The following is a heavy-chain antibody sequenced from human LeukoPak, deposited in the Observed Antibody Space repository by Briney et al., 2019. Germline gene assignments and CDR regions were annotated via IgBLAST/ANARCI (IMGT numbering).Heavy chain of an antibody. V-gene: IGHV4-39*07. CDR1: GGSLSSSSYY. CDR3: ARARVPFDY. D-gene: IGHD5/OR15-5a*01. Sequence: PSETLSLTCTVSGGSLSSSSYYWGWIRQPPGKGLEWIGSIYYSGSTYYNPSLKSRVTISVDTSKNQFSLKLSSVTAADTAVYYCARARVPFDYWGQGTLVTVSS. CDR2: IYYSGST. J-gene: IGHJ4*02.